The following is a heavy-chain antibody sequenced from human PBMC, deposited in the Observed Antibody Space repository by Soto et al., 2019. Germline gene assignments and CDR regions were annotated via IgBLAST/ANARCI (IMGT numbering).Heavy chain of an antibody. J-gene: IGHJ3*02. CDR1: GFTFSGYA. Sequence: EMQLLESGGDLVQPGGSLRLSCAASGFTFSGYAMTWVRQAPGKGLEYISAISGSGVTTYYADSMKGRFTVSRDNSKNTLYLQMNNRRAEDTAIYYCAKGRDDIGMVDAFQIWGQGTMVTVSS. D-gene: IGHD2-15*01. CDR2: ISGSGVTT. CDR3: AKGRDDIGMVDAFQI. V-gene: IGHV3-23*01.